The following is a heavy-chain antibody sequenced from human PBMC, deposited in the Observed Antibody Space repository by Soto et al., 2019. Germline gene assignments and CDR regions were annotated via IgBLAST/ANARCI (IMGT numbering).Heavy chain of an antibody. CDR3: AGVETPYGGKGY. J-gene: IGHJ4*02. V-gene: IGHV1-69*02. CDR1: GGTFSSYT. Sequence: QVQLVQSGAEVKKPGSSVKVSCKASGGTFSSYTISWVRQAPGQGLEWMGRIIPILGIANYAQKFQGRVTITADKSTSAAYMEVGSLRSEDTAVYYCAGVETPYGGKGYWGQGTLVTVSS. D-gene: IGHD2-15*01. CDR2: IIPILGIA.